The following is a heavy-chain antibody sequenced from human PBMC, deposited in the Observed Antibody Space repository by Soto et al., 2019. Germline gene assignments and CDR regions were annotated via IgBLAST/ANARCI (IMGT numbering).Heavy chain of an antibody. D-gene: IGHD4-17*01. CDR3: ARETPVVTTAEFDY. CDR1: GFTFSSYA. Sequence: QVQLVESGGGVVQPGRSLRLSCAASGFTFSSYAMHWVRQAPGKGLEWVAVISYDGSNKYYADSVKGRFTISRDNSKNTLYLQMNSLRAEDTAVYYCARETPVVTTAEFDYWGQGTLVTVSS. V-gene: IGHV3-30-3*01. CDR2: ISYDGSNK. J-gene: IGHJ4*02.